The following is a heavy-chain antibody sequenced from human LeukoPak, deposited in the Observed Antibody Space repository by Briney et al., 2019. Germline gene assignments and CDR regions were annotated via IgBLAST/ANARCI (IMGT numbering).Heavy chain of an antibody. V-gene: IGHV1-18*01. CDR3: ERDGEWWGYDAFDI. J-gene: IGHJ3*02. CDR1: GYTFTSYG. CDR2: ISAYNGNT. D-gene: IGHD2-21*01. Sequence: GGSVTVSCMASGYTFTSYGISGVRQAPGQGLEGMGWISAYNGNTNYAQTLQGRVTITTDTSRSTPYMYLSSLRADDTAVYYCERDGEWWGYDAFDIWGQGTRVRVSS.